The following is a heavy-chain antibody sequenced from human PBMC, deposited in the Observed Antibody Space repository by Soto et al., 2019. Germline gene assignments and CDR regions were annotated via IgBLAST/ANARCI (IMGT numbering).Heavy chain of an antibody. J-gene: IGHJ4*02. CDR3: AKGWYNWNYFPFDY. D-gene: IGHD1-7*01. Sequence: GGSLRLSCAASGFTFSGYAMSWVRQAPGKGLEWVSAISGSGGSTYYADSVKGRFTISRDNSKNTLYLQMNSLRAEDTAVYYCAKGWYNWNYFPFDYWGQGTLVTVCS. CDR2: ISGSGGST. CDR1: GFTFSGYA. V-gene: IGHV3-23*01.